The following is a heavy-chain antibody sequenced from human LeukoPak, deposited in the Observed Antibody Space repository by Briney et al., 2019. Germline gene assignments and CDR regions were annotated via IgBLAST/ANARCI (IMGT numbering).Heavy chain of an antibody. CDR3: ARLISIYRREVYYYYMDV. J-gene: IGHJ6*03. V-gene: IGHV4-34*01. Sequence: SETLSLTCAVYGGSFSGYYWSWIRQPPGKGLGWIGEINHSGSTNYNPSLKSRVTISVDTSKNQFSLKLSSVTAADTAVYYCARLISIYRREVYYYYMDVWGKGTTVTISS. D-gene: IGHD3-16*02. CDR1: GGSFSGYY. CDR2: INHSGST.